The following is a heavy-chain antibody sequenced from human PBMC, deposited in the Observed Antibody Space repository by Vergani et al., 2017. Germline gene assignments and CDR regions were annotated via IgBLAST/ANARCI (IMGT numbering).Heavy chain of an antibody. CDR2: INPNSGGT. V-gene: IGHV1-2*02. CDR3: ARQYYYDSSGYYFQH. D-gene: IGHD3-22*01. J-gene: IGHJ1*01. Sequence: QVQLVQSGAEVKKPGASVKVSCKASGYTFTGYYMHWVRQAPGQGLEWMGWINPNSGGTNYAQKFQGRVTMTRDTSISTAYMELSRLRSDDTAVYYCARQYYYDSSGYYFQHWGQCTLVTVSS. CDR1: GYTFTGYY.